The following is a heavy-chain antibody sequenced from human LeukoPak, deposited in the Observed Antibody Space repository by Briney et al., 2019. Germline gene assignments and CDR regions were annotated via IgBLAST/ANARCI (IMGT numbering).Heavy chain of an antibody. CDR3: ARAQNYYDSSGYYYSFYFDY. CDR2: ISGNGGST. Sequence: PGGSLRLSCAASGFTFSSYAMHWVRQAPGKGLQYVSTISGNGGSTYYANSVKGRFTISRDNSKNTLYLQMNSLRAEDTAVYYCARAQNYYDSSGYYYSFYFDYWGQGTLVTVSS. D-gene: IGHD3-22*01. J-gene: IGHJ4*02. CDR1: GFTFSSYA. V-gene: IGHV3-64*01.